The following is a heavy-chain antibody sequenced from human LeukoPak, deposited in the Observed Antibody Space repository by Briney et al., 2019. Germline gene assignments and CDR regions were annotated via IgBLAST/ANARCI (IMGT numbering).Heavy chain of an antibody. J-gene: IGHJ5*02. Sequence: GESLKISCKGSGYSFTNYWIGWVRQLPGKGLEWMGIIYPGDSDTRYSPSFQGQVTISADKSISTAYLQWSSLEASDTAMYYCARSSGYHYGSLDPWGQGTLVTVSS. D-gene: IGHD3-22*01. V-gene: IGHV5-51*01. CDR2: IYPGDSDT. CDR3: ARSSGYHYGSLDP. CDR1: GYSFTNYW.